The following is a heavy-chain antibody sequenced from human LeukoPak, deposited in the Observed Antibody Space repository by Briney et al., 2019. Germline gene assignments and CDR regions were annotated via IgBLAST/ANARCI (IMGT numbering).Heavy chain of an antibody. Sequence: PGGSLRLSCAASGFTFSTYSMSWVRQAPGKELEWVSYISSSSSTISYPDSVKGRFTISRDNAKNSLYLQMNNLRAEDTAVYYCARDRCTNGVCYTFAYWGQGTLVTVSS. D-gene: IGHD2-8*01. J-gene: IGHJ4*02. CDR2: ISSSSSTI. CDR1: GFTFSTYS. CDR3: ARDRCTNGVCYTFAY. V-gene: IGHV3-48*01.